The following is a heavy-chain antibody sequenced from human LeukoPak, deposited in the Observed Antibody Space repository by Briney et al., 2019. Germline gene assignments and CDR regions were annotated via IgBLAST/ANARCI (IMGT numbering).Heavy chain of an antibody. V-gene: IGHV3-7*01. J-gene: IGHJ2*01. CDR2: IKEDEIEI. CDR3: ARDFGVVIPNWYFDL. Sequence: GGSLRLSCEASGFSFSSYWMSWVRQTPGKGLEWVASIKEDEIEIHYVDSVKGRFTISRDNAKDSLYLQMNSLRDVDTAVYYCARDFGVVIPNWYFDLWGRGTLVIVSS. D-gene: IGHD3-3*01. CDR1: GFSFSSYW.